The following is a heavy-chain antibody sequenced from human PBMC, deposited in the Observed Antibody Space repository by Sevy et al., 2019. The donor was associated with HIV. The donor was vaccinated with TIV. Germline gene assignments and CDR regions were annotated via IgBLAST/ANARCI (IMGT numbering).Heavy chain of an antibody. CDR2: IYPGDSDT. Sequence: GESLKISCKGSGYSFTRYWIGWVRQMPGKGLEWMGIIYPGDSDTKYSPSFQGQVTISADKSISTASLQWSSLKASDNAMYYCARQEGTGDWGWYFDYWGQGTLVTVSS. D-gene: IGHD2-21*02. V-gene: IGHV5-51*01. CDR1: GYSFTRYW. J-gene: IGHJ4*02. CDR3: ARQEGTGDWGWYFDY.